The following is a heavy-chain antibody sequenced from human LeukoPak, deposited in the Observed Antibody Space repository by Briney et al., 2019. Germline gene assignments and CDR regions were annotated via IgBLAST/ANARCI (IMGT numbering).Heavy chain of an antibody. V-gene: IGHV4-59*01. CDR3: ARGAMVRGVLYFDY. D-gene: IGHD3-10*01. Sequence: SETLSLTCTVSGGSISSYYWSWIRQPPGKGLEWIGYIYYSGSTNYSPSLKSRVTISVDTSKNQFSLKLSSVTAADTAVYYCARGAMVRGVLYFDYWGQGTLVTVSS. CDR2: IYYSGST. J-gene: IGHJ4*02. CDR1: GGSISSYY.